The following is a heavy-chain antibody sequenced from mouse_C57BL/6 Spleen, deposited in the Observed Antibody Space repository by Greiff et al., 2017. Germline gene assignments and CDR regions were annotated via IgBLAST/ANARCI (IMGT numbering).Heavy chain of an antibody. CDR1: GYAFTNYL. CDR3: ARSSHSDY. J-gene: IGHJ2*01. V-gene: IGHV1-54*01. CDR2: LNPGSGGT. Sequence: QVQLQQSGAELVRPGTSVKVSCKASGYAFTNYLIEWVKQRPGQGLEWIGVLNPGSGGTNYNEKFKGKATLTADKSSSTAYMQLSSLTSEDSAVYFCARSSHSDYWGQGTTLTVSS.